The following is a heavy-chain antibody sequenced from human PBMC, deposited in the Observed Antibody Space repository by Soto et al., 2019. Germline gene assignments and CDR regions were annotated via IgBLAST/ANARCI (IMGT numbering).Heavy chain of an antibody. D-gene: IGHD3-16*01. V-gene: IGHV1-18*01. J-gene: IGHJ6*02. CDR3: AMVDVYVTPTPQDV. CDR2: INTYNGNT. Sequence: QVQLVQSGAEVKNPGASVKVSCKASGYTFTRYGIGWARQAPGQGLEWMGWINTYNGNTNYAQNVQGRVTLTTDTSTSRAYLELRSMRSSDTAIYYCAMVDVYVTPTPQDVWGQGTTVIVS. CDR1: GYTFTRYG.